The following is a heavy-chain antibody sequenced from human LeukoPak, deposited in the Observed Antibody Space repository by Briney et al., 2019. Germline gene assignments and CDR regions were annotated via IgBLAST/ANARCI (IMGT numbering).Heavy chain of an antibody. CDR2: IYYSGST. V-gene: IGHV4-30-4*08. J-gene: IGHJ4*02. Sequence: SETLSLTCTVSGGSISSGDYYWSWIRQPPGKGLEWIGYIYYSGSTYYNPSLKSRVTISVDTSKNQFSLKLSSVTAADTAAYYCASEGTATGGFDYWGQGTLVTVSS. CDR3: ASEGTATGGFDY. D-gene: IGHD1-26*01. CDR1: GGSISSGDYY.